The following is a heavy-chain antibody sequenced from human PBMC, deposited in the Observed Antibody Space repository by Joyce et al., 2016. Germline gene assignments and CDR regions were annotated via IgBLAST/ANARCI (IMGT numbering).Heavy chain of an antibody. CDR3: ARGGFYYDGSGYTFDL. Sequence: HVQLVQSGAEVKKPGSSVKVYCTASEGTFSSYTLNWVRQATGQGLEWMGRVIPMLGIPIYAQKFQGRVTITADKPTSTAYMELSSLRSEDTAVYYCARGGFYYDGSGYTFDLWGQGTLVTVSS. CDR2: VIPMLGIP. CDR1: EGTFSSYT. V-gene: IGHV1-69*02. D-gene: IGHD3-22*01. J-gene: IGHJ4*01.